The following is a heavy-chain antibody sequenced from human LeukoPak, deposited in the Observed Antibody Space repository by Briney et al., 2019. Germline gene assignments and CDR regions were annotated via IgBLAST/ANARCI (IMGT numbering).Heavy chain of an antibody. V-gene: IGHV1-18*01. CDR1: GYTFTSYG. CDR3: ARANLPDIAVAGPQHQLVDY. Sequence: ASVKVSCKASGYTFTSYGISWVRQAPGQGLEWMGWISAYNGNTNYAQKLQGRVTLTTDTSMSTAYMELRSLRSDDTAVYYCARANLPDIAVAGPQHQLVDYWGQGTLVTVSS. J-gene: IGHJ4*02. D-gene: IGHD6-19*01. CDR2: ISAYNGNT.